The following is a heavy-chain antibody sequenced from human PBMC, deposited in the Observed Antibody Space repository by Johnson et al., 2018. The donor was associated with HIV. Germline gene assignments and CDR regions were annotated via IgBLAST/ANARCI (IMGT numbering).Heavy chain of an antibody. Sequence: VQLVESGGGVVQPGRSLRLSCAASGFTFSSYAMHWVRQAPGKGLEWFSYISSSGSTIYYADSVKGRFTISRDNAKNSLYLQMNSLRAEDTALYYCARDYYYDSSGYYWPDSFDIWGQGTMVTVSS. D-gene: IGHD3-22*01. J-gene: IGHJ3*02. CDR3: ARDYYYDSSGYYWPDSFDI. CDR2: ISSSGSTI. V-gene: IGHV3-48*04. CDR1: GFTFSSYA.